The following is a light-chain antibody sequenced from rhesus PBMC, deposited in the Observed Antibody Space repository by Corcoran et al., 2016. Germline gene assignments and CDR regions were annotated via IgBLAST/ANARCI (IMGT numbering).Light chain of an antibody. CDR3: GSYGGRTTYI. CDR1: NSDIGTSNY. J-gene: IGLJ1*01. CDR2: DVT. V-gene: IGLV2-23*01. Sequence: QAALTQPPSVSGSPGQSITISCTGTNSDIGTSNYVSWYQHLPGKAPKVMLHDVTKRPSGVSHRFSGSKSGNTASLTISGLQPEDDADYYCGSYGGRTTYIFGSGTRLTVV.